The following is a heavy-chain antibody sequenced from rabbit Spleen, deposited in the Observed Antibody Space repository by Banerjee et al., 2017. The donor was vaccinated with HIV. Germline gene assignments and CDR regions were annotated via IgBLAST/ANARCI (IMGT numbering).Heavy chain of an antibody. V-gene: IGHV1S40*01. CDR1: GFSFSSSDY. CDR3: ARDTGSSFSSYGMDL. Sequence: QSLEESGGGLVQPEGSLALTCKASGFSFSSSDYICWVRQAPGKGLEWIACIDAGSSTFTYFATWAKGRFTISKTSSTTVTLQMTRLTAADTATYFCARDTGSSFSSYGMDLWGPGTLVTVS. CDR2: IDAGSSTFT. J-gene: IGHJ6*01. D-gene: IGHD8-1*01.